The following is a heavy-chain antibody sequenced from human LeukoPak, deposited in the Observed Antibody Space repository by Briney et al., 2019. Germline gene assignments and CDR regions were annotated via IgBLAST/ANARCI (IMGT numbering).Heavy chain of an antibody. J-gene: IGHJ6*02. D-gene: IGHD1-26*01. CDR3: ARLQWELLGYYYYGMDV. Sequence: GASVKVSCKASGGTFSSYAISWVRQAPGQGLEWMGGIIPIFGTANYAQKFQGRVTITADESTSTAYMELSSLRSEDTAVYYCARLQWELLGYYYYGMDVWGQGTTVTVSS. V-gene: IGHV1-69*13. CDR2: IIPIFGTA. CDR1: GGTFSSYA.